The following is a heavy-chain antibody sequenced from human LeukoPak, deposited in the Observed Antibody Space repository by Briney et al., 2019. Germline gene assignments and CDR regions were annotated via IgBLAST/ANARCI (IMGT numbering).Heavy chain of an antibody. CDR3: ARPSRGGGGGWFDP. CDR2: IYTSGST. D-gene: IGHD2-15*01. CDR1: GGSISSGSYY. Sequence: SETLSLTCTVSGGSISSGSYYWSWIRQPAGKGLEWIGRIYTSGSTNYNPSLKSRVTISVDTSKNQFSLKLRSVTAADTAVYYCARPSRGGGGGWFDPWGQGTLVTVSS. V-gene: IGHV4-61*02. J-gene: IGHJ5*02.